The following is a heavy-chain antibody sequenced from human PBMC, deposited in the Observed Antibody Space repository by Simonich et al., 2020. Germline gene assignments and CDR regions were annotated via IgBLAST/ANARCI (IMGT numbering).Heavy chain of an antibody. Sequence: QVQLVQSGPEVKKPGASVKVSCKASGYTFTSSDINWVRKATGQGVEGMRWRNPNSGNTGYAQKFQGRVTITRNTSISTAYMELSSLRSEDTAVYYCARARYCSSTSCYNWFDPWGQGTLVTVSS. CDR3: ARARYCSSTSCYNWFDP. CDR1: GYTFTSSD. CDR2: RNPNSGNT. D-gene: IGHD2-2*01. J-gene: IGHJ5*02. V-gene: IGHV1-8*03.